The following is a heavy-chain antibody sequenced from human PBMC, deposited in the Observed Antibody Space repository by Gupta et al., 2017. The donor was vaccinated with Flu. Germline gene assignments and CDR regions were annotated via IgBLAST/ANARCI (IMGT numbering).Heavy chain of an antibody. CDR1: GFTFGDYA. V-gene: IGHV3-49*04. Sequence: EVQLVESGGGLVQSGRSLRVSCTASGFTFGDYALGWVPQAHGKGLEWVGFIRSKAYGGTTEYAASVKGRFTISRDDSKSIAYLQMNSLKTEDTAVYYCTGSNVDTAMEVDAFDIWGQGTMVTVSS. CDR2: IRSKAYGGTT. D-gene: IGHD5-18*01. J-gene: IGHJ3*02. CDR3: TGSNVDTAMEVDAFDI.